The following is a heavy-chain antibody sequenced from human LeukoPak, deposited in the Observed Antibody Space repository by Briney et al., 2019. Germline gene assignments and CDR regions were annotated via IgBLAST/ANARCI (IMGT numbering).Heavy chain of an antibody. J-gene: IGHJ4*02. D-gene: IGHD2-21*01. CDR3: AKDYSGFDY. CDR2: IWYDGSNK. V-gene: IGHV3-33*06. CDR1: GFTFSSYG. Sequence: GRSLRLSCAASGFTFSSYGMHWVRQAPGKGLEWVAVIWYDGSNKYYADSVKGRFTISRDNSKNTLYLQMNSLRAEDTAVYYCAKDYSGFDYWGQGTLVTVSS.